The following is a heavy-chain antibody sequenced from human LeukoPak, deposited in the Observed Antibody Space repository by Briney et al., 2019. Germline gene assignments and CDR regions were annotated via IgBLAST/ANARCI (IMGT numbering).Heavy chain of an antibody. Sequence: IPSETLSLTCAVYGGSFSGYYWSWIRQPPGKGLEWIGEINHSGNTNSNPSLKSRVTMSVDTSKNQFSLKLSSLTAADTAMYYCARREPHGDYGGKIRYYYYMDVWGKGTTITISS. CDR3: ARREPHGDYGGKIRYYYYMDV. V-gene: IGHV4-34*01. D-gene: IGHD4-23*01. J-gene: IGHJ6*03. CDR2: INHSGNT. CDR1: GGSFSGYY.